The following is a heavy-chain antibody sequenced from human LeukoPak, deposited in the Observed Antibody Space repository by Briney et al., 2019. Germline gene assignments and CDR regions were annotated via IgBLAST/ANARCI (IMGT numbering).Heavy chain of an antibody. J-gene: IGHJ3*02. CDR1: GYTFSSYG. D-gene: IGHD2-2*02. V-gene: IGHV1-8*02. CDR2: MNPNSGNT. Sequence: ASVKVSCKASGYTFSSYGINWVRQATGQGLEWMGWMNPNSGNTGYAQKFQGRVTMTRNTSISTAYMELSSLRSEDTAVYYCATGGIVVVPAAIFAFDIWGQGTMVTVSS. CDR3: ATGGIVVVPAAIFAFDI.